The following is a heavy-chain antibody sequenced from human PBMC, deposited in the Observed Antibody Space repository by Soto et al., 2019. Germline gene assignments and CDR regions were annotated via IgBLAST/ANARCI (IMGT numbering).Heavy chain of an antibody. CDR2: IWYDGSNK. V-gene: IGHV3-33*01. CDR1: GFTFSSYG. Sequence: GGSLRLSCAASGFTFSSYGMHWVRQAPGKGLEWVAVIWYDGSNKYYADSVKGRFTISRDNSKNTLYLQMNSLRAEDTAVYYCARDMVVPLHYYMDVWGKGTTVTVSS. D-gene: IGHD2-15*01. CDR3: ARDMVVPLHYYMDV. J-gene: IGHJ6*03.